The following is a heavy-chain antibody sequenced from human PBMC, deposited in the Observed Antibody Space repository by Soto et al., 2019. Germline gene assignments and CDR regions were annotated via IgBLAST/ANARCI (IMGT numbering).Heavy chain of an antibody. CDR2: ISYDGRNT. V-gene: IGHV3-33*01. CDR3: ARSKWHDGSGRVREFDY. Sequence: SLRLSCAASGFTFGCYGMHWVRQAPGKGLEWAAGISYDGRNTYYADSVQGRFAISRDNSKNTMYLQMNSLRVEDTAIYYCARSKWHDGSGRVREFDYWGQGALVTVSS. D-gene: IGHD3-10*01. CDR1: GFTFGCYG. J-gene: IGHJ4*02.